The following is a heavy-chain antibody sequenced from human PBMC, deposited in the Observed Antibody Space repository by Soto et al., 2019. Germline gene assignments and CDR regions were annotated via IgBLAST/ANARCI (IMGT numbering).Heavy chain of an antibody. V-gene: IGHV1-18*04. J-gene: IGHJ5*02. CDR3: ATSYDSGFDP. D-gene: IGHD3-3*01. CDR2: ISPKSGNT. CDR1: GYSFSTYD. Sequence: LLLQSGAELKKPGASVKISCKASGYSFSTYDISWLRQAPGQQPEWMGRISPKSGNTNYVQKFQDRVTMTADTSSNTAYMELRGLRSDDTATYYCATSYDSGFDPWGQGTLVTVSA.